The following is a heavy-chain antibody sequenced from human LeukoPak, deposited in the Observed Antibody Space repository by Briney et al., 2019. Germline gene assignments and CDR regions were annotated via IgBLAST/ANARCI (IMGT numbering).Heavy chain of an antibody. V-gene: IGHV4-4*07. D-gene: IGHD6-13*01. CDR2: IYTSGST. CDR1: GGSISSYY. J-gene: IGHJ5*02. CDR3: ARGRIAAAGRNWFDP. Sequence: PSETLSLTCTVSGGSISSYYWSWIRQPAGKGLEWLGRIYTSGSTNYNPSLKRRVTMSVDTSKNQFSLKLSSVTAADTAVYYCARGRIAAAGRNWFDPWGQGTLVTVSS.